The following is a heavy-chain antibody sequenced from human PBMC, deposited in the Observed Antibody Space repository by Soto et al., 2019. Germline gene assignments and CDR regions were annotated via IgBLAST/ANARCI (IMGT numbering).Heavy chain of an antibody. Sequence: PSETLSLTCAVSGGSISSSNWWSWVRQPPGKGLEWIGEIYHSGSTNYNPSLKSRVTISMDTSENQLSLQLSSVTAADTAVYYCARLQYTVVTALDIWGQGTMVTVSS. J-gene: IGHJ3*02. D-gene: IGHD2-15*01. CDR2: IYHSGST. CDR1: GGSISSSNW. CDR3: ARLQYTVVTALDI. V-gene: IGHV4-4*02.